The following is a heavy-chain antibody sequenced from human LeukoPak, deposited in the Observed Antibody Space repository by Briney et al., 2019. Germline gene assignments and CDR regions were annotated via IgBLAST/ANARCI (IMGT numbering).Heavy chain of an antibody. J-gene: IGHJ4*02. CDR2: INPNSGGT. Sequence: EASVKVSCKASGYTFTGYYMHWVRQAPGQGLEWMGWINPNSGGTNYAQKFQGRATMTRDTSISTAYMELSRLRSDDTAVYYCARDSSGYDYVSDYWGQGTLVTVSS. CDR3: ARDSSGYDYVSDY. D-gene: IGHD5-12*01. V-gene: IGHV1-2*02. CDR1: GYTFTGYY.